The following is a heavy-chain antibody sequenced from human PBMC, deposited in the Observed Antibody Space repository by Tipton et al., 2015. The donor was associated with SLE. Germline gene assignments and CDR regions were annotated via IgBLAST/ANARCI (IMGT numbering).Heavy chain of an antibody. CDR3: ARVLGSFFGLDV. V-gene: IGHV3-30*04. D-gene: IGHD2/OR15-2a*01. Sequence: SLRLSCAASGFTFTTYAMHWVRQAPGKGLEWVAVISYDGSNKYYADSVKGRFTISRDNSKNTLYLQMNSLRAEDTAVYYWARVLGSFFGLDVWGQGTTVPVSS. CDR2: ISYDGSNK. CDR1: GFTFTTYA. J-gene: IGHJ6*02.